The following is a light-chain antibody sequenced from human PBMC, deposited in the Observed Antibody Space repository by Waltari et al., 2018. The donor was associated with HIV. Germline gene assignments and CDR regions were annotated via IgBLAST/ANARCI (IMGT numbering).Light chain of an antibody. J-gene: IGLJ2*01. CDR1: ELGNKY. V-gene: IGLV3-1*01. CDR2: QDS. Sequence: SYDLTQEPSVSVSPGQTASITCSGDELGNKYVSWYQQKPGQSPVQVTYQDSKRPSGVPERFSGSSSGNTATLTISGTQAMDEADYHCQTWDSQIIIFGGGTKLTVL. CDR3: QTWDSQIII.